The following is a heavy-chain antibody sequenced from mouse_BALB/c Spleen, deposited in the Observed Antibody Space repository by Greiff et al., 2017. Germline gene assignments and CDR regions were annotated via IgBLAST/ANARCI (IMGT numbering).Heavy chain of an antibody. J-gene: IGHJ1*01. CDR1: GYSITSGYY. V-gene: IGHV3-6*02. CDR3: ARGGYGSRHWYFDV. CDR2: ISYDGSN. D-gene: IGHD1-1*01. Sequence: VQLKESGPGLVKPSQSLSLTCSVTGYSITSGYYWNWIRQFPGNKLEWMGYISYDGSNNYNPSLKNRISITRDTSKNQFFLKLNSVTTEDTATYYCARGGYGSRHWYFDVWGAGTTVTVSS.